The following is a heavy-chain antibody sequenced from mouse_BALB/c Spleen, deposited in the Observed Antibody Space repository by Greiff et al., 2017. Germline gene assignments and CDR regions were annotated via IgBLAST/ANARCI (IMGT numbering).Heavy chain of an antibody. J-gene: IGHJ4*01. Sequence: QVQLQQSGPGLVAPSQSLSITCTVSGFSLSRYSVHWVRQPPGKGLEWLGMIWGSGSTDYNSALKSRLSISKDNSKSQVFLKMNSLQTDDTAMYYCARPDYDGAMDYWGQGTSVTVSS. CDR3: ARPDYDGAMDY. CDR1: GFSLSRYS. V-gene: IGHV2-6-4*01. D-gene: IGHD2-4*01. CDR2: IWGSGST.